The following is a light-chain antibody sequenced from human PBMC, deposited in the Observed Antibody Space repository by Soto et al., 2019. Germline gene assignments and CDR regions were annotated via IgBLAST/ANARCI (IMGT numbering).Light chain of an antibody. Sequence: EIVLTQSPGTLSLSPGERATLSCRASESISSSYLAWYQQKPGQAPRLLIYGASSRATGIPDRFSGSGSGTDFIHAISRLEPEDFAVYYCQQYGGSPMYTFGQGTKVEIK. CDR1: ESISSSY. V-gene: IGKV3-20*01. CDR2: GAS. J-gene: IGKJ2*01. CDR3: QQYGGSPMYT.